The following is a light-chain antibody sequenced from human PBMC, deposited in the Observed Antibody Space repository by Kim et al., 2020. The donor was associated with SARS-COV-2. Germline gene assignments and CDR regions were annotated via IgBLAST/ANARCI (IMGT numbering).Light chain of an antibody. V-gene: IGLV3-21*04. Sequence: PGKTARVSWGGNRIGSKSVPWYQQKSGQAPVLVIYYDSDRPSGIPERFSGSNSGNTATLTISRVEAGDEADYYCQVWDSSSDHRVVFGGGTKVTVL. CDR2: YDS. J-gene: IGLJ2*01. CDR1: RIGSKS. CDR3: QVWDSSSDHRVV.